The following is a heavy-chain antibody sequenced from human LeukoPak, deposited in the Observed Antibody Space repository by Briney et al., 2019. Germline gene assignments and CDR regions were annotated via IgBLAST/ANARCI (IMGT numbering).Heavy chain of an antibody. Sequence: GGSLRLSCAASGFTFSSYWMSWVRQAPGKGLQWVANIKEDGSGKYYVDSVKGRFTISRDNAKNSMYLQMNSLRAEDTAVYYCARVARGNPYYFDYWGQGTLVTVSS. CDR3: ARVARGNPYYFDY. CDR2: IKEDGSGK. V-gene: IGHV3-7*01. J-gene: IGHJ4*02. CDR1: GFTFSSYW. D-gene: IGHD4-23*01.